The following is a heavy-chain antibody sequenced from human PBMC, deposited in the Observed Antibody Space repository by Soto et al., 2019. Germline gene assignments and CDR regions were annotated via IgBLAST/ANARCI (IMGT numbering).Heavy chain of an antibody. Sequence: GSGPTLVNPTQTLTLTCTFSGFSLNTSGMSVSWIRQPPGKALEWLALIDRDDDKYYTTSLKTRLTISKDTSKNQVVLTMTNVDPVDTATYYCARRRSNWLFDYWGQGTLVTVSS. CDR1: GFSLNTSGMS. CDR3: ARRRSNWLFDY. CDR2: IDRDDDK. J-gene: IGHJ4*02. D-gene: IGHD6-13*01. V-gene: IGHV2-70*01.